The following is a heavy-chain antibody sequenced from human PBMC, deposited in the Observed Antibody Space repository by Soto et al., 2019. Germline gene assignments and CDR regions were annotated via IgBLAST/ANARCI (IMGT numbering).Heavy chain of an antibody. V-gene: IGHV1-69*02. D-gene: IGHD1-1*01. CDR3: ATAKYNWHSAMDV. CDR2: IIPALGVA. Sequence: QVQRVQSGAEVKKPGSSVKVSCKASGDTFSSYTISWVRPAPGQGLEWMGRIIPALGVADYAQNFQGRVTITADKAASTAYMELSSLRSGDTAVYYGATAKYNWHSAMDVWGQGTTVTVSS. J-gene: IGHJ6*02. CDR1: GDTFSSYT.